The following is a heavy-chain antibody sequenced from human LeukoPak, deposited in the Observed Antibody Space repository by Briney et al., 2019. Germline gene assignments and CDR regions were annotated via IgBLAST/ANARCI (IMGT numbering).Heavy chain of an antibody. J-gene: IGHJ5*02. V-gene: IGHV4-38-2*02. CDR2: IYHSGST. CDR3: ARDGDYYSPFFDP. D-gene: IGHD3-22*01. CDR1: GYSISSGYY. Sequence: PSETLSLTCAVSGYSISSGYYWGWIRQPPGKGLEWIGSIYHSGSTYYNPSLKSRVTISVDTSKNQLSLKLSSLTAADTAVYHCARDGDYYSPFFDPWGQGTLVSVSS.